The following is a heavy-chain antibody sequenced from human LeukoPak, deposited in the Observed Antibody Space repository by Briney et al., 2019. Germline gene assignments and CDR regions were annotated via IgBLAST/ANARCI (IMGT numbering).Heavy chain of an antibody. CDR1: GLTFDNYW. J-gene: IGHJ4*02. Sequence: GGSLRLSCGPSGLTFDNYWMSWVRQAPGKGLEWVANIKQDGSEKYYVDSVKGRFTISRDNAKNSLYLQMNSLRAEDTAVYYCAGDRGSYCSGGSCHFFDYWGQATLVTVSS. CDR2: IKQDGSEK. CDR3: AGDRGSYCSGGSCHFFDY. D-gene: IGHD2-15*01. V-gene: IGHV3-7*01.